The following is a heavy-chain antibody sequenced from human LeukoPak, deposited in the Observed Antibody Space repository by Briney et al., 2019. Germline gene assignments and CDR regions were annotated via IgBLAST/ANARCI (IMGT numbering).Heavy chain of an antibody. D-gene: IGHD6-13*01. V-gene: IGHV7-4-1*02. CDR2: INTNTGNP. J-gene: IGHJ4*02. Sequence: GASVKVSCKASGYTFTGYYMHWVRQAPGQGLEWMGWINTNTGNPTYAQGFTGRFVFSLDTSVSTAYLQISSLKAEDTAVYYCARDHQPGYSSSWYQGYYYFDYWGQGTLVTVSS. CDR3: ARDHQPGYSSSWYQGYYYFDY. CDR1: GYTFTGYY.